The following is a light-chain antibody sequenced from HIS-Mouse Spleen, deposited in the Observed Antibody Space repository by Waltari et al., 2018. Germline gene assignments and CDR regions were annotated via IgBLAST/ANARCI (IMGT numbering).Light chain of an antibody. Sequence: DIVMTQSPLSLPVTPGEPASISCRSSQSLLHSNGYNSLDWYLQKPGQSTQLLIYLGSNWASGVPDRFSGSGSGTDFTLKISRVEAEDVGVYYCMQALQTPMYTFGQGTKLEIK. J-gene: IGKJ2*01. CDR2: LGS. V-gene: IGKV2-28*01. CDR3: MQALQTPMYT. CDR1: QSLLHSNGYNS.